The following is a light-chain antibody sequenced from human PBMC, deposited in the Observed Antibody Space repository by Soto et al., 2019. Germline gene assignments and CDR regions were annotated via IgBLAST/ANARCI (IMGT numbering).Light chain of an antibody. Sequence: EIVLTQSPGTLSLSPGERATLSCRASQSVSSTYLAWYQQKPGQAPRLLIYGASSRAAGIPDRFSGSGSGTDFTLTISRLEPEDYAVYYCQHCGRSRPVAFGGGTKVEIK. CDR2: GAS. V-gene: IGKV3-20*01. CDR1: QSVSSTY. CDR3: QHCGRSRPVA. J-gene: IGKJ4*01.